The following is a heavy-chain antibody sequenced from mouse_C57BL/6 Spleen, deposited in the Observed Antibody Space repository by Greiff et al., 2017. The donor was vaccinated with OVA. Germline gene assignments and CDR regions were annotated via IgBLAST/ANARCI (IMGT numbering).Heavy chain of an antibody. CDR3: ARYGLKDYAMDY. J-gene: IGHJ4*01. Sequence: QVQLQQSGAELVKPGASVKISCKASGYAFSSYWMNWVKQRPGKGLEGIGQIYPGDGDTNYNGKFKGKATLTADKSSSTAYMQLSSLTSEDSAVYFCARYGLKDYAMDYWGQGTSVTVSS. D-gene: IGHD1-3*01. CDR1: GYAFSSYW. V-gene: IGHV1-80*01. CDR2: IYPGDGDT.